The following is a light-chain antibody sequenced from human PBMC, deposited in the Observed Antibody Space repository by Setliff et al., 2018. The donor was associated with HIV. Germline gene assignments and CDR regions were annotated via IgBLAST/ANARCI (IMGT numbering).Light chain of an antibody. CDR1: QSLGNF. CDR2: YAS. CDR3: QQHSGT. Sequence: DIQMTQSPSSLSASVGDRVTITCRASQSLGNFLNWYQHKPGKVPKLLISYASNLHTAVPSRFSGSGSGTDFTLTISSVQPEVFATYYCQQHSGTFGQGTKVDIK. J-gene: IGKJ1*01. V-gene: IGKV1-39*01.